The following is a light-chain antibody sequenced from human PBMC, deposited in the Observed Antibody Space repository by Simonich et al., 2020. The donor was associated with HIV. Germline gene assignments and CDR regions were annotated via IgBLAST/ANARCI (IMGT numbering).Light chain of an antibody. CDR2: KVS. Sequence: DVVMTQSPLSLPVTLGQPASISCRSSQSLVHSDGNTYLNWFQQRPGQSPRRLIYKVSNRDSGVPDRCSGSGSGTDFTLKISRVEAEDVGVYYCMQARQTPFTFGPGTKVDIK. J-gene: IGKJ3*01. CDR1: QSLVHSDGNTY. V-gene: IGKV2-30*02. CDR3: MQARQTPFT.